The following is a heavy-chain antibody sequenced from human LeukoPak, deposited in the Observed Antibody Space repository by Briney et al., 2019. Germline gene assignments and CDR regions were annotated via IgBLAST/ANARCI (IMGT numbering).Heavy chain of an antibody. CDR3: ARKGSGTYSPFDY. Sequence: SSETLSLTCTVSGGSISSYYWSWIRQPPGKGLEWIGYLYYSGSAKYNPSLKSRVTISVDTSENHFPLKLSSVTAADTAVYYCARKGSGTYSPFDYWGPGTLVTVSS. V-gene: IGHV4-59*01. J-gene: IGHJ4*02. D-gene: IGHD1-26*01. CDR2: LYYSGSA. CDR1: GGSISSYY.